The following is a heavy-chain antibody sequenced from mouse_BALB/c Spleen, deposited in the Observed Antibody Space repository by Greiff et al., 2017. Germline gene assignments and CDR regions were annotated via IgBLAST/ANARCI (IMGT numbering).Heavy chain of an antibody. V-gene: IGHV1-9*01. J-gene: IGHJ4*01. CDR2: ILPGSGST. D-gene: IGHD1-1*01. CDR1: GYTFSSYW. Sequence: QVQLQQSGAELMKPGASVKISCKATGYTFSSYWIEWVKQRPGHGLEWIGEILPGSGSTNYNEKFKGKATFTADTSSNTAYMQLSSLTSEDSAVYYCARGGDGYGSSYDAMDYWGQGTSVTVSS. CDR3: ARGGDGYGSSYDAMDY.